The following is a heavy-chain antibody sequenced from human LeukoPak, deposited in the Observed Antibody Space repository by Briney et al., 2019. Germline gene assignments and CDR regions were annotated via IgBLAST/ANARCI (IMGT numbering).Heavy chain of an antibody. V-gene: IGHV3-11*04. CDR2: ISTSGTNI. Sequence: GGSLRLSCVVSGFSVRTNYISGIRQAPGRGLEWVSYISTSGTNIYYADSVKGRFTISRDNAKNSLFLQMNSLRAEDTAVYSCARGHYGLDYWGQGSLVNVSS. CDR3: ARGHYGLDY. CDR1: GFSVRTNY. D-gene: IGHD3-16*01. J-gene: IGHJ4*02.